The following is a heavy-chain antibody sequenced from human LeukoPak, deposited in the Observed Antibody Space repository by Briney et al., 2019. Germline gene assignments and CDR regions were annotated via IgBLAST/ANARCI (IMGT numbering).Heavy chain of an antibody. D-gene: IGHD3-16*01. CDR2: ISWNSGSI. CDR3: AKDIGTRMGRYFDY. J-gene: IGHJ4*02. V-gene: IGHV3-9*01. CDR1: GFTFDDYA. Sequence: GGSLRLSCAASGFTFDDYAMHWVRQAPGKGLEWVSGISWNSGSIGYADSVKGRFTISRDNAKNSLYLQMNSLRAEDTALYYCAKDIGTRMGRYFDYWGQGTLVTVSS.